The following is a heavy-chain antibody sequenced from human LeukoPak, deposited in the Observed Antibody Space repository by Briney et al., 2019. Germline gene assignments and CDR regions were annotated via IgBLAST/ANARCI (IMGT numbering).Heavy chain of an antibody. CDR1: GFSFSNYG. J-gene: IGHJ4*02. D-gene: IGHD1-26*01. Sequence: GGPLRLSCAASGFSFSNYGMHWVRQAPGKGLEWVAVIWDDGSYKYYADSVKGRFTISRDNSKNTLYLQITSLRAEDTAVYYCAKPTSGSGSFLIDYWGQGTLVTVSS. V-gene: IGHV3-33*06. CDR3: AKPTSGSGSFLIDY. CDR2: IWDDGSYK.